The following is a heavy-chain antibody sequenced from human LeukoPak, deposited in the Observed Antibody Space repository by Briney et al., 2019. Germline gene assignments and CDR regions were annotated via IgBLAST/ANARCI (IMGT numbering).Heavy chain of an antibody. CDR2: IIPIFGTA. CDR1: GGTFSSYA. J-gene: IGHJ4*02. V-gene: IGHV1-69*06. Sequence: SVKVSCKASGGTFSSYAISWVRQAPGQGLEWMGGIIPIFGTANYAQKFQGRVTITADKSTSTAYMELSSLRSEDTAVYYCARDYPSGGWYFDYWGQGTLVTVSS. CDR3: ARDYPSGGWYFDY. D-gene: IGHD2-15*01.